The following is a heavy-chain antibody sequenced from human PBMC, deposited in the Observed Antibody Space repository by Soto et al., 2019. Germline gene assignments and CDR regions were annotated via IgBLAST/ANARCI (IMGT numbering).Heavy chain of an antibody. CDR2: IYWDDDK. CDR1: GFSLSTGGVG. D-gene: IGHD2-21*02. V-gene: IGHV2-5*02. CDR3: AHSRWGGDCLRSYSSHYYYGMDG. J-gene: IGHJ6*02. Sequence: QITLKESGPTLVKPTQTLTLTCTFSGFSLSTGGVGVGWIRQPPGKALEWLALIYWDDDKRYSPSLKSRLTVTKDTSKNQVGLTMTNMDPVDTATYSCAHSRWGGDCLRSYSSHYYYGMDGWGQGTTVTVSS.